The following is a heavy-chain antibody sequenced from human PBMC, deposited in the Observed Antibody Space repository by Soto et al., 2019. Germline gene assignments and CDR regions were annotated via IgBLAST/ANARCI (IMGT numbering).Heavy chain of an antibody. D-gene: IGHD3-22*01. Sequence: SVTVSCKASGYTFNSYYMHWGRQAPGQGLEMMGIINPSGGSTSYAQKLQGRVTMTRDTSTSTVYMELSSLRSEDTDVYYCAREVVALTTGAFDIWGQGTMVTVSS. V-gene: IGHV1-46*02. CDR1: GYTFNSYY. J-gene: IGHJ3*02. CDR2: INPSGGST. CDR3: AREVVALTTGAFDI.